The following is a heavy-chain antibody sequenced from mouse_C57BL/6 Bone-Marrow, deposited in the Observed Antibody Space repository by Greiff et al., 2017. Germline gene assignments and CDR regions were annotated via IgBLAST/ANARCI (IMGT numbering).Heavy chain of an antibody. CDR1: GYTFTDYE. J-gene: IGHJ2*01. V-gene: IGHV1-15*01. CDR3: TRDGRYFDY. CDR2: IDPETGGT. Sequence: VQLQQSGAELVRPGASVTLSCKASGYTFTDYEMHWVKQTPVHGLEWIGAIDPETGGTAYNQKFKVKAILTADKSSSTAYMELRSLTSEDSAVYYCTRDGRYFDYGGQGTTLTVSS. D-gene: IGHD2-3*01.